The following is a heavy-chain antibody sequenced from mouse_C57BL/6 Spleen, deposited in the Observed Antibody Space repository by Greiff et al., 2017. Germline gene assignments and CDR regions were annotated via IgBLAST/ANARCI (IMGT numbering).Heavy chain of an antibody. CDR3: ARKSPWFAY. V-gene: IGHV1-42*01. Sequence: EVQLQQSGPELVKPGASVKISCKASGYSFTGYYMNWVKQSPEKSLEWIGEINPSTGGTTYNQKFKAKATLTVDKSSSTAYMQLKSLTSEDSAVYYCARKSPWFAYWGQGTLGTVSA. CDR2: INPSTGGT. J-gene: IGHJ3*01. CDR1: GYSFTGYY. D-gene: IGHD1-3*01.